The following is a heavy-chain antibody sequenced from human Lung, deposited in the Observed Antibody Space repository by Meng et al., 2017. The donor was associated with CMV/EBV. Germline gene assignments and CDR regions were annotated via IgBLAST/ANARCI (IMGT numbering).Heavy chain of an antibody. D-gene: IGHD2-2*02. CDR3: AKDQRIIRHCSSTSCYTWFDP. CDR1: GFTFSSYG. Sequence: GGSXRLXCAASGFTFSSYGMHRVRQAPGKGLEWVAFIRYDGSNKYYADSVKGRFTISRDNSKNTLYLQMNSLRAEDTAVYYCAKDQRIIRHCSSTSCYTWFDPWXQGTLVTVSS. CDR2: IRYDGSNK. J-gene: IGHJ5*02. V-gene: IGHV3-30*02.